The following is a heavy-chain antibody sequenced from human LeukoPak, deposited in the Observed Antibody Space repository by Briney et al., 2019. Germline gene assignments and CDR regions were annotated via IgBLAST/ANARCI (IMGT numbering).Heavy chain of an antibody. Sequence: PGGSLRLSCAASGFTFDDYAMHWVRQAPGKGLEWVSGISWNSGSIGYADSVKGRFTISRDNAKNSLYLQMNSLRAEDTALYYCAKDLYGSGSFGIDYWGQGTLVTVSS. CDR3: AKDLYGSGSFGIDY. J-gene: IGHJ4*02. V-gene: IGHV3-9*01. CDR1: GFTFDDYA. D-gene: IGHD3-10*01. CDR2: ISWNSGSI.